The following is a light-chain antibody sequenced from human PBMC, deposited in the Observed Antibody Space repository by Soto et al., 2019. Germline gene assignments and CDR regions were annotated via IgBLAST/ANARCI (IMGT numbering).Light chain of an antibody. Sequence: IQITQSPSTLSASIGDRVTITCRASESIRTWLAWYQHKPGKAPKFLIYDASSLESGVPSRFSSSGSGTEFTLTISNLQPDDFATYFCQQYNNYPRTFGQGTKVGI. CDR2: DAS. CDR3: QQYNNYPRT. V-gene: IGKV1-5*01. J-gene: IGKJ1*01. CDR1: ESIRTW.